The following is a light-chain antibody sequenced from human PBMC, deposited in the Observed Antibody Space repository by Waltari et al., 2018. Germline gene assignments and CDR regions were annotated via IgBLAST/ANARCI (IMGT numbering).Light chain of an antibody. CDR1: SRDVGGYTY. CDR2: DVS. V-gene: IGLV2-14*01. J-gene: IGLJ2*01. Sequence: LALTQPASGSGSPEQSITISCTGSSRDVGGYTYVSWYQQHPGKTPKLLIYDVSKRPSGVSNRFSGSKSGNTASLTISGLHAEDAADYYCSSYTSSSTVVFGGGTKLTVL. CDR3: SSYTSSSTVV.